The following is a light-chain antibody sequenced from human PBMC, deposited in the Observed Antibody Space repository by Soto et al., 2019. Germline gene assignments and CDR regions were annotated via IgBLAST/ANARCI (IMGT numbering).Light chain of an antibody. V-gene: IGKV3-20*01. CDR1: QSVSSSY. CDR2: GAS. CDR3: QQYGSSPRVT. J-gene: IGKJ4*01. Sequence: EIVLTQSPGTLSLSPGERATLSCRARQSVSSSYLAWYQQKPGQAPRLLIYGASSRATGIPDRFSGSGVGIDFTLTISRLEPEDFAVYYCQQYGSSPRVTFGGGTKVEIK.